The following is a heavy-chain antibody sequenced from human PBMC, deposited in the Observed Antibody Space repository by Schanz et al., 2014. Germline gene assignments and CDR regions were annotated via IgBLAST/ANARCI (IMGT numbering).Heavy chain of an antibody. Sequence: VQLVESGGGVVQPGRSLRLSCAASGFTFSDHYMDWVRQAPGKGLEWVGRITNKPNNYNTEYAASVKGRFTISRDDSRNSLYLQMSSLKTEDTAVYYCVRLDVHDHWGQGTLVTVSS. CDR2: ITNKPNNYNT. V-gene: IGHV3-72*01. CDR3: VRLDVHDH. D-gene: IGHD3-16*01. CDR1: GFTFSDHY. J-gene: IGHJ5*02.